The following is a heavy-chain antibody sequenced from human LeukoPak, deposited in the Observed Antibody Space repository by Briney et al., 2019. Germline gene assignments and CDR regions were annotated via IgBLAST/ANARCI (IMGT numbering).Heavy chain of an antibody. CDR2: ISGGGGST. V-gene: IGHV3-23*01. D-gene: IGHD3-22*01. CDR3: ARDLELYYYDSSGASFDY. CDR1: GFTFSNYA. J-gene: IGHJ4*02. Sequence: GGSLRLSCAASGFTFSNYAMTWVRQAPGKGLEWVSAISGGGGSTYYADSVKGRFTISRDNAKNSLYLQMNSLRAEDTAVYYCARDLELYYYDSSGASFDYWGQGTLVTVSS.